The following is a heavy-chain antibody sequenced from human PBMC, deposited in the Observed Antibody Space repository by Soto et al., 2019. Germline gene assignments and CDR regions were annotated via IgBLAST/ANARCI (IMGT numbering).Heavy chain of an antibody. CDR1: GGSFSGYY. J-gene: IGHJ5*02. Sequence: SETLSLTCAVYGGSFSGYYWSWIRQPPGKGLEWIGEINHSGSTNYNPSLKSRVTISVDTSKNQFSLKLSSVTAADTAVYYCARLINDFWSGYYPSNWFDPWGQGTLVTVSS. CDR2: INHSGST. CDR3: ARLINDFWSGYYPSNWFDP. V-gene: IGHV4-34*01. D-gene: IGHD3-3*01.